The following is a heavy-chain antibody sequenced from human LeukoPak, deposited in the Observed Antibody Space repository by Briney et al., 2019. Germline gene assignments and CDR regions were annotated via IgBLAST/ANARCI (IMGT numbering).Heavy chain of an antibody. CDR1: GFTFSNAW. J-gene: IGHJ4*02. D-gene: IGHD2-2*01. CDR3: ARYCTSTSCAFEY. CDR2: IKSKTDGETT. V-gene: IGHV3-15*01. Sequence: GGSLRLSCATSGFTFSNAWISWVRQAPGKGLEWIGRIKSKTDGETTDYAASVKGRFTISRDDSKNTLYLQMNSLRAEDTAIYYCARYCTSTSCAFEYWGQGTLVTVSP.